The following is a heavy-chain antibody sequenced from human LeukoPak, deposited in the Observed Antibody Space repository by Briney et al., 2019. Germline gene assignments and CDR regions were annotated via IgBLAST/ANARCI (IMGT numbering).Heavy chain of an antibody. J-gene: IGHJ4*02. CDR2: IKQDGTEK. CDR3: TRGGGGRYFDY. CDR1: GFNLSTYW. D-gene: IGHD3-16*01. V-gene: IGHV3-7*04. Sequence: GGSLRLSCEGSGFNLSTYWMSWVRQAPGKGLEWVANIKQDGTEKYYVDSVKGRFTISRDNAKNSLYLQMNTLRGEDTAVYYCTRGGGGRYFDYWDQGALVSVSS.